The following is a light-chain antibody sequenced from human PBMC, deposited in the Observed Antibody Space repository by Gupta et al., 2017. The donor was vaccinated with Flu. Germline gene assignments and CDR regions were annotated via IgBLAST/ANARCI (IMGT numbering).Light chain of an antibody. J-gene: IGLJ1*01. Sequence: QSVLPPPPSASATPGQRVTISCSGSNSNIGSYAVNWYQQLPGRAPKLLIYNNNQRPSGVPDRFSGSKSGTSASLAISGLQSEDEADYYCAAWDDNLNVFGTGTKVTVL. V-gene: IGLV1-44*01. CDR1: NSNIGSYA. CDR2: NNN. CDR3: AAWDDNLNV.